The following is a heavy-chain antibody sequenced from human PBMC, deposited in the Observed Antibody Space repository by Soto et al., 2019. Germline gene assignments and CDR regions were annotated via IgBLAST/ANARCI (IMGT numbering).Heavy chain of an antibody. V-gene: IGHV1-18*01. CDR1: GYTFSTSG. J-gene: IGHJ6*02. CDR3: MDV. CDR2: ISTYNGDT. Sequence: QVQLVQSGAEVRKPGASVKVYCKASGYTFSTSGMSWLRQAPGQGLEWMGWISTYNGDTNDAPKFQDRVTMTSDTSTSTVYMELRSLRSDDTAVYYGMDVWGQGTRVTVSS.